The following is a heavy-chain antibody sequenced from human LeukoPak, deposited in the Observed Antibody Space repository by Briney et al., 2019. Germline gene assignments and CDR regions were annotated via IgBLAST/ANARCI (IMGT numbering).Heavy chain of an antibody. D-gene: IGHD6-19*01. CDR1: GGSISSYY. CDR2: IFYTGSS. Sequence: LETLSLTCTVSGGSISSYYWSWIRQPPGKGLEWIASIFYTGSSSYNPSLKTRVTISVDTSKNQLFLKLSSVTAADTAVYYCARQMAVAGDFDYWGQGTLVTVSS. CDR3: ARQMAVAGDFDY. J-gene: IGHJ4*02. V-gene: IGHV4-59*08.